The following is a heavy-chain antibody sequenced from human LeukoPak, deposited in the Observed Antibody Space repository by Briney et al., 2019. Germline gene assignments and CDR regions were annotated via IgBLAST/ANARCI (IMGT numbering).Heavy chain of an antibody. J-gene: IGHJ4*02. CDR3: AKDGDTSGYSD. CDR2: ISTSGTNT. V-gene: IGHV3-23*01. CDR1: GFSFSNYA. Sequence: TGGSLRLSCAASGFSFSNYAMSWVRQAPGKGLEWVSAISTSGTNTYYADSVRGRFTISRDNSKNILHLQMNSLRADDTAIYYCAKDGDTSGYSDWGQGTLVTVSS. D-gene: IGHD3-22*01.